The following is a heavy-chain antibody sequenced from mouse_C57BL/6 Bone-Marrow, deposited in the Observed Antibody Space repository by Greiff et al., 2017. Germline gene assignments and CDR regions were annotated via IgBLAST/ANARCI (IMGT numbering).Heavy chain of an antibody. D-gene: IGHD1-1*01. CDR3: ARSLITTVVDY. J-gene: IGHJ2*01. CDR1: GFNIKDYY. Sequence: VQLQQSGAELVKPGASVKLSCTASGFNIKDYYMHWVKQRTEQGLEWIGRIDPEYGETKYAPKFQGKATIPADTSSTTAYLQLSSLTSEDTAVYYCARSLITTVVDYWGQGTTLTVSS. CDR2: IDPEYGET. V-gene: IGHV14-2*01.